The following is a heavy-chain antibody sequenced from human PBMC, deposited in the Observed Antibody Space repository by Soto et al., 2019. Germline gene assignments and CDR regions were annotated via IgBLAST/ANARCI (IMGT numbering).Heavy chain of an antibody. D-gene: IGHD1-7*01. V-gene: IGHV1-18*01. Sequence: AVQVSCKSCVYRFTSSGMSWVRQAPGQGLEWMGWISAHTGSSEYAQRFQGRVTITRDTSASTAYMELSSLRSEDTAVYYCVRRHGSAPRIEGLELRGPGTLVT. J-gene: IGHJ4*02. CDR3: VRRHGSAPRIEGLEL. CDR1: VYRFTSSG. CDR2: ISAHTGSS.